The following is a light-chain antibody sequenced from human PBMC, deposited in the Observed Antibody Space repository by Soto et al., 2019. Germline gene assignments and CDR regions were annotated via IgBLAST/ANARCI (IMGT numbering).Light chain of an antibody. J-gene: IGLJ3*02. CDR1: SSNIGAGYD. V-gene: IGLV1-40*01. CDR2: GDT. CDR3: QSFGSSPSCLV. Sequence: QSVLTQPPSVSAAPGQRVTISCTGSSSNIGAGYDVHWYQQLPGTAPKLLVSGDTNRPSGVPDRFSGSKSCTSASLAITGVRAEDEAEYYCQSFGSSPSCLVFGGGTKLTVL.